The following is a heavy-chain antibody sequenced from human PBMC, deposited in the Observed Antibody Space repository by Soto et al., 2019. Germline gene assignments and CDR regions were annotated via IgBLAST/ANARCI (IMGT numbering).Heavy chain of an antibody. Sequence: QVRLQESGPGMLKPSQTLSLTCSVSGVSIKSGGYYWTWIRQLPGKGLEWVGDIYYTGSTFYHPSLQTRVTLFIDTSKNQFSLYLRSVTAADTAVYYCATQPRYDSSGYFYYWGQGTQVTVSS. CDR2: IYYTGST. CDR1: GVSIKSGGYY. J-gene: IGHJ4*02. V-gene: IGHV4-31*04. D-gene: IGHD3-22*01. CDR3: ATQPRYDSSGYFYY.